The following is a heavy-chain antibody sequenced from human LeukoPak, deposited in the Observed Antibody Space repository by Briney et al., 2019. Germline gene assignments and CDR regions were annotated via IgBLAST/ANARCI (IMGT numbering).Heavy chain of an antibody. CDR1: GFTFGDYA. J-gene: IGHJ1*01. CDR3: AKDGLYGGNSAEYFQH. CDR2: ISGSGGST. V-gene: IGHV3-23*01. Sequence: GGSLRLSCTASGFTFGDYAMSWVRQAPGKGLEWVSAISGSGGSTYYADSVKGRFTISRDNSKNTLYLQMNSLRAEDTAVYYCAKDGLYGGNSAEYFQHWGQGTLVTVSS. D-gene: IGHD4-23*01.